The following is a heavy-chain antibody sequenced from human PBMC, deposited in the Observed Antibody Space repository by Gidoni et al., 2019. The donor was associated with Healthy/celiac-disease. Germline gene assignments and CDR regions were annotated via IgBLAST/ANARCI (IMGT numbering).Heavy chain of an antibody. CDR2: ISGRVGTT. Sequence: EVERVESGGGLVQPGGSLRRSWSAAGFTVSSYARCWVRQAPGKGLEWVSAISGRVGTTYSAAAVTGRFTISRDNSKNTLYLQMNSLRAEDTAVYYCAKDYKESSTRGYYYGMDVWGQGTTVTVSS. J-gene: IGHJ6*02. V-gene: IGHV3-23*04. CDR3: AKDYKESSTRGYYYGMDV. D-gene: IGHD2-2*01. CDR1: GFTVSSYA.